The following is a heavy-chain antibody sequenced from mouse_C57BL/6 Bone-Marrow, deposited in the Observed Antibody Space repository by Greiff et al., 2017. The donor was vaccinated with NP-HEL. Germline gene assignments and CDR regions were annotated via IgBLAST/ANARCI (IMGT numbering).Heavy chain of an antibody. V-gene: IGHV5-4*01. CDR1: GFTFSSYA. J-gene: IGHJ2*01. D-gene: IGHD1-1*01. Sequence: EVQLVESGGGLVKPGGSLKLSCAASGFTFSSYAMSWVRQTPEKRLEWVATISDGGSYTYYPDNVKGRFTISRDNAKNNLYLQMSHLKSEDTAMYYCARATVVDDWGQGTTLTVSS. CDR2: ISDGGSYT. CDR3: ARATVVDD.